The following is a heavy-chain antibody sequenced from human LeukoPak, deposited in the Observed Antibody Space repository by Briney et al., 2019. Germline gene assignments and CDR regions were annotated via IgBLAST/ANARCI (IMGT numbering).Heavy chain of an antibody. J-gene: IGHJ4*02. CDR1: GFTFSDYY. CDR3: AKDFAYSSSWLF. V-gene: IGHV3-11*01. Sequence: GGSLRLSCAASGFTFSDYYMSWIRQAPGRGLEWVSYISGSGSPIYYADSVKGRFTISRDNSKNTLYLQMNSLRAEDTAVYYCAKDFAYSSSWLFWGQGTLVTVSS. CDR2: ISGSGSPI. D-gene: IGHD6-13*01.